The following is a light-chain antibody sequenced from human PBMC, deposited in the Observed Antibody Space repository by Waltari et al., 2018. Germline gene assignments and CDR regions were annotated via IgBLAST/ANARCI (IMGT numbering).Light chain of an antibody. CDR1: NIVGKS. V-gene: IGLV3-9*01. J-gene: IGLJ7*01. CDR3: QVRDSNTAV. CDR2: SDN. Sequence: SYELTQPLSVSVAPGQTATITCGGNNIVGKSVHWYPQKPGQAPVLVIYSDNNRPSGIPDRFSGSNSGNTATLTINGAQVGDEADYYCQVRDSNTAVFGGGTHLTVL.